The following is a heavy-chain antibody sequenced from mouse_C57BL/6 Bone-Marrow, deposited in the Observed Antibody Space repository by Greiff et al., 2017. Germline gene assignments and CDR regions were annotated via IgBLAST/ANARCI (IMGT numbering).Heavy chain of an antibody. J-gene: IGHJ2*01. CDR2: ISSGGSYT. V-gene: IGHV5-6*01. CDR3: ARHGGGDY. CDR1: GFTFSSYG. Sequence: EVQLVESGGDLVKPGGSLKLSCAASGFTFSSYGMSWVRQTPDKRLEWVATISSGGSYTYYPDSVKGRFTISRDNAKNTLYLQMSSLKSEDTAMYYCARHGGGDYWGQGTTLTVSS.